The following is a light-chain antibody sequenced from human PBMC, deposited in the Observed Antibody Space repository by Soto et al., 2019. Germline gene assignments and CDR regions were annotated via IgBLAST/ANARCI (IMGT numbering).Light chain of an antibody. Sequence: DIQMTQPPSSVSASVGARVTITCRASQGVSTWLAWYQQKPGKAPNLLIYTASSLQRGVPSRFSGSGSGTDFTLTISSLQPEDFATYYCQQTTTFPLTFGGGTKVEI. CDR2: TAS. V-gene: IGKV1D-12*01. CDR1: QGVSTW. J-gene: IGKJ4*01. CDR3: QQTTTFPLT.